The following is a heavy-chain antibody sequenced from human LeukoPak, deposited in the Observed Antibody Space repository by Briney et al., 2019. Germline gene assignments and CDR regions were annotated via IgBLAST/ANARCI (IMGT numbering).Heavy chain of an antibody. V-gene: IGHV3-33*01. CDR2: IWYDGSNK. D-gene: IGHD6-19*01. CDR3: ARDEGLYSSGWEAAY. Sequence: GGSLRLSCAASGFTFSNYGMHWVRQAPGKGLEWVAVIWYDGSNKYYADSVKGRFTISRDNSKNTLYLQMNSLRAEDTAVYYCARDEGLYSSGWEAAYWGQGTLVTVSS. J-gene: IGHJ4*02. CDR1: GFTFSNYG.